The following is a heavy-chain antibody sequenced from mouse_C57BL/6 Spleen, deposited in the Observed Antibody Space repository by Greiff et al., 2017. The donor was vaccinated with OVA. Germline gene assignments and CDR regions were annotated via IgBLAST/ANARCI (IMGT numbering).Heavy chain of an antibody. CDR1: GFTFSDYG. CDR3: ARNYYGSSPDWFAY. D-gene: IGHD1-1*01. J-gene: IGHJ3*01. V-gene: IGHV5-17*01. CDR2: ISSGSSTI. Sequence: EVQLVESGGGLVKPGGSLKLSCAASGFTFSDYGMHWVRQAPEKGLEWVAYISSGSSTIHYADTVKGRYTISRDNAKNTLFLQMTSLRSEDTAMYYCARNYYGSSPDWFAYWGQGTLVTVSA.